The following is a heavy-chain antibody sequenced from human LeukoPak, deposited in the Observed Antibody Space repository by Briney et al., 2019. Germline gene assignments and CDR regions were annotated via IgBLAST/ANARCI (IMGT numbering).Heavy chain of an antibody. CDR3: ARGPYGSGRHTTTDDY. J-gene: IGHJ4*02. CDR2: ISAYNGNT. CDR1: GYAFTSYG. D-gene: IGHD3-10*01. V-gene: IGHV1-18*01. Sequence: ASVKVSCKASGYAFTSYGINWVRQAPGQGLEWMGWISAYNGNTNYAQKLRGRVTMTTDTSTSTAYMELRSLRSDDTAVYYCARGPYGSGRHTTTDDYWGQGTLVTVSS.